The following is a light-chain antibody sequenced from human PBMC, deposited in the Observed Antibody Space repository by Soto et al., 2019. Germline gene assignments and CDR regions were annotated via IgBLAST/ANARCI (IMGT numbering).Light chain of an antibody. CDR3: LQHNIYPWT. CDR1: QDIRTD. V-gene: IGKV1-17*01. J-gene: IGKJ1*01. Sequence: DIQMTQSPSSLSASVGDRVTITCRASQDIRTDLGWYQQKPGKAPKRLIYAASSLQSGVPSRFSGSGSGTEFTLTISSLQPEDFATYYCLQHNIYPWTFGQGTKV. CDR2: AAS.